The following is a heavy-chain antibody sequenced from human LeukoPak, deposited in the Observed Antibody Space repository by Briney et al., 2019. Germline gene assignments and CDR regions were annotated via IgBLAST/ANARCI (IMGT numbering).Heavy chain of an antibody. Sequence: GGSLRLSCAASGFTFSSYSMNWVRQAPGKGLEWVSYISSSSSTIYYADSVKGRFTISRDNAKNSLYLQMNSLRAEDTAVYYCAKEWLQFPYWGQGTLVTVSS. CDR1: GFTFSSYS. D-gene: IGHD5-24*01. V-gene: IGHV3-48*01. CDR3: AKEWLQFPY. J-gene: IGHJ4*02. CDR2: ISSSSSTI.